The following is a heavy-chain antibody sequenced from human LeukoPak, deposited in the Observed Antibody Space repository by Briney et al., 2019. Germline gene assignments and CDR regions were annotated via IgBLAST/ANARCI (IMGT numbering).Heavy chain of an antibody. V-gene: IGHV3-33*06. Sequence: GGSLRLSCATSGFTFSTYGMHWVRQAPGKGLEWVAVIWYDGSNKYYADSVKGRFTTSRDNSKNTLYLQMNSLRAEDTAVYYCAKDPDYYGSAGFDYWGQGTLVTVSS. CDR1: GFTFSTYG. D-gene: IGHD3-10*01. CDR3: AKDPDYYGSAGFDY. CDR2: IWYDGSNK. J-gene: IGHJ4*02.